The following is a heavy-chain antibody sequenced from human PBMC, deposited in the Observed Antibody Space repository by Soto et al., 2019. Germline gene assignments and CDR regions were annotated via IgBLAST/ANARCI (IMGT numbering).Heavy chain of an antibody. V-gene: IGHV4-31*03. CDR1: GRPVSSGGYY. D-gene: IGHD6-19*01. Sequence: QVQLQESGPGLVKPSQTLSLTCTVSGRPVSSGGYYWTWIRQHPGRGLEWIGYIYHIGSPSYNPARESRLTTSLDTSKNQFSLNLTSVTAADTAIYYCVRDRALDSSGHWFDTWGQGILVTVSS. CDR3: VRDRALDSSGHWFDT. J-gene: IGHJ5*02. CDR2: IYHIGSP.